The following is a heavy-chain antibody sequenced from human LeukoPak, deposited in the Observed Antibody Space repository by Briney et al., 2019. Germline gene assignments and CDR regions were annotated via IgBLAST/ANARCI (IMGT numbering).Heavy chain of an antibody. J-gene: IGHJ4*02. CDR2: INHSGST. V-gene: IGHV4-34*01. CDR1: GGSFSGYY. D-gene: IGHD3-10*01. Sequence: SETLSLTCAVYGGSFSGYYWSWIRQPPGKGLEWIGEINHSGSTSYNPSLKSRVTISVDTSKNQFSLKLSSVTAADTAVYYCARGRRFGELFGYWGQGTLVTVSS. CDR3: ARGRRFGELFGY.